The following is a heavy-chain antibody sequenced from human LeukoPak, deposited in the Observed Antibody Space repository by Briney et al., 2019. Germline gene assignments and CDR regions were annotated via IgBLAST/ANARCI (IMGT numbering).Heavy chain of an antibody. V-gene: IGHV2-5*02. J-gene: IGHJ4*02. CDR3: THRRGVGPTAYYFDY. Sequence: NVWGPAPLKPTPTLTLTCTFSGFSLSTSGVGAGWIRQPPGKALEWPALIYCDDEKRYSPSLKSRLTITKHNSKNQAVLTMTNMGPVDTGTYYCTHRRGVGPTAYYFDYWGQGTLVTVSS. D-gene: IGHD1-26*01. CDR2: IYCDDEK. CDR1: GFSLSTSGVG.